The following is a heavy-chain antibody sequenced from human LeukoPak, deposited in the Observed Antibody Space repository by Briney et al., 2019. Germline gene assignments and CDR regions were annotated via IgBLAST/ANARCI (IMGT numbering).Heavy chain of an antibody. Sequence: SETLSLTCTVSGGSISSYYWSWIRQPPGKGLEWIGYIYYSGSTNYNPSLKSRATISVDTSKNQFSLKLSSVTAADTAVYYCARLSASSEEGVRGYCSSTSCYAFDYWGQGTLVTVSS. CDR3: ARLSASSEEGVRGYCSSTSCYAFDY. CDR1: GGSISSYY. CDR2: IYYSGST. J-gene: IGHJ4*02. D-gene: IGHD2-2*01. V-gene: IGHV4-59*01.